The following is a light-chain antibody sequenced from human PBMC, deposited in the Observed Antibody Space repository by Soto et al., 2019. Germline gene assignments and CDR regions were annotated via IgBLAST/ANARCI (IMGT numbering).Light chain of an antibody. CDR2: DVS. J-gene: IGLJ1*01. CDR1: SSDVGGYNY. CDR3: SSYTSSTTYV. V-gene: IGLV2-14*01. Sequence: QSVLTQPASVSGSPGQSITISCTGTSSDVGGYNYVSWYQHHPGKAPKLMIYDVSNRPSGVSNRFSGSKSGNTASLTISGFQAEDEADYYWSSYTSSTTYVFGTGTKLTVL.